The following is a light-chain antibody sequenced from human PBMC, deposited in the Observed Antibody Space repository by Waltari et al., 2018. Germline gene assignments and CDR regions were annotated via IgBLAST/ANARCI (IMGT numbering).Light chain of an antibody. CDR2: WAS. V-gene: IGKV4-1*01. CDR1: QSVLYNANDKNY. J-gene: IGKJ1*01. CDR3: QQYYRSRT. Sequence: DIVITQSPDSLAVSLGERDTINCNSGQSVLYNANDKNYLAWYQQKPEQPPKLLIYWASTRESVVPDRFSGSGSGTDSTLTSSSLQAEDVAVYYCQQYYRSRTFGQGTKVEIK.